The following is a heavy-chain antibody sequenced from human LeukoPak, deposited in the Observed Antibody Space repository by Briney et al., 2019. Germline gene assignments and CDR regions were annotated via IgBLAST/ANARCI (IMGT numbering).Heavy chain of an antibody. CDR2: IYTSGST. CDR1: GGSISSGSYH. CDR3: ARGRYYYDSSGYYLRAYYFDY. V-gene: IGHV4-61*02. Sequence: SETLSLTCTVSGGSISSGSYHWSWIRQPAGKGLEWIGRIYTSGSTNYNPSLKSRVTISVDTSKNQFSLKLSSVTAADTAVYYCARGRYYYDSSGYYLRAYYFDYWGQGTLVTVSS. J-gene: IGHJ4*02. D-gene: IGHD3-22*01.